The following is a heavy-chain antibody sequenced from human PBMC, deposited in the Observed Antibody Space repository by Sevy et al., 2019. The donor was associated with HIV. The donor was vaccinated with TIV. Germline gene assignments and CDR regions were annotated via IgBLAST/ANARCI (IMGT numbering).Heavy chain of an antibody. V-gene: IGHV3-48*03. J-gene: IGHJ4*02. CDR3: AKEGAFWSGYYVDY. CDR1: GFNFSSHK. Sequence: GGSLRLSCAASGFNFSSHKMNWIRQAPGKGLEWVAYISDGGAVIHYADSVKGRFTISRDNSKNSLYLQMNSLRADDTAVYYCAKEGAFWSGYYVDYWGQSTLVTVSS. D-gene: IGHD3-3*01. CDR2: ISDGGAVI.